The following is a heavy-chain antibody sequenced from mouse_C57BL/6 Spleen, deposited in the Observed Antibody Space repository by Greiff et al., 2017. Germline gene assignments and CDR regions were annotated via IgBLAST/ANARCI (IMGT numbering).Heavy chain of an antibody. J-gene: IGHJ2*01. CDR3: ARQGGTDYFDY. CDR1: GFTFSSYG. CDR2: ISSGGSYT. Sequence: DVHLVESGGDLVKPGGSLKLSCAASGFTFSSYGMSWVRQTPDKRLEWVATISSGGSYTYYPDSVKGRFTISRDNAKNTLYLQMSSLKSEDTAMYYCARQGGTDYFDYWGQGTTLTVSS. D-gene: IGHD4-1*01. V-gene: IGHV5-6*01.